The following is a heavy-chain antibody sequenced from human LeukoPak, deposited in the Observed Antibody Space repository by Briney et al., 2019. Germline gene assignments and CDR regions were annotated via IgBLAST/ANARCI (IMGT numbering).Heavy chain of an antibody. CDR1: GFTFSSYA. CDR2: ISGSGGST. Sequence: GGSLRLSCAASGFTFSSYAMSWIRQAPGKGLEWVSAISGSGGSTYYADSVKGRFTISRDNSKNTLYLQMNSLRAEDTAVYYCAKDGDHTRLHMDVWGKGTTVTVSS. CDR3: AKDGDHTRLHMDV. V-gene: IGHV3-23*01. J-gene: IGHJ6*03. D-gene: IGHD2-21*02.